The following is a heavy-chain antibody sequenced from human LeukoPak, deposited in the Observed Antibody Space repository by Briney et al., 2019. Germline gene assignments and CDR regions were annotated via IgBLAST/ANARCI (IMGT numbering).Heavy chain of an antibody. CDR2: IYTSGST. J-gene: IGHJ3*02. D-gene: IGHD3-22*01. Sequence: SETLSLTCTVSGGSISGYYWSWIRQPAGKGLEWIGRIYTSGSTNYNPSLKSRVTMSVDTSKNQFSLKLSSVTAADTAVYYCAKSYYDSSGYYWGAFDIWGQGTMVTVSS. V-gene: IGHV4-4*07. CDR3: AKSYYDSSGYYWGAFDI. CDR1: GGSISGYY.